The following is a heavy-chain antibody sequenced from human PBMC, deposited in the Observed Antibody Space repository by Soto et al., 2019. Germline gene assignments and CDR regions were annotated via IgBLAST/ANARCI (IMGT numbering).Heavy chain of an antibody. CDR2: ISGSGGTT. V-gene: IGHV3-23*01. Sequence: VQLLESGGGLVQPGGSLRLSCAASGFTFRNYAMSWARQAPGKGLEWVSAISGSGGTTHYADSVKGRFTISRYTSKNTLYLQMNSLRVEDTAVYYCAKDRSSTSCYAFDYWGQGSLVTVSS. D-gene: IGHD2-2*01. CDR1: GFTFRNYA. CDR3: AKDRSSTSCYAFDY. J-gene: IGHJ4*02.